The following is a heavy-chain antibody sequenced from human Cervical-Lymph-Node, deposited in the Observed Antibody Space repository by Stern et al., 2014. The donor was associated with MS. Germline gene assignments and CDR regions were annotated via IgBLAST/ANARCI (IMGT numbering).Heavy chain of an antibody. J-gene: IGHJ5*02. Sequence: EVQLVESGGGLAQPGGSLRLSCAASGFTIGGYAMTWARRAPGKGLEWGSGFSGSGAGTHYADSVKGRFTISRDNPKNTLFLQMNSLRAEDTAVYYCGKGRVAGRLYGVDPWGQGTLVTVSS. CDR2: FSGSGAGT. D-gene: IGHD6-19*01. CDR1: GFTIGGYA. CDR3: GKGRVAGRLYGVDP. V-gene: IGHV3-23*04.